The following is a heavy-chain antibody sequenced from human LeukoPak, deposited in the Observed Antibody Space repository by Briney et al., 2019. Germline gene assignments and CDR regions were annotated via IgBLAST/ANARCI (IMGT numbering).Heavy chain of an antibody. Sequence: QPGVSLRLSCAASGFTFSSYSMNWVRQAPGKGLEWVSYISSSSSTIYYADSVKGRFTISRDNAKNSLYLQMNSLRAEDTAVYYCARDLYDSSGYYPDAFDIWGQGTMVTVSS. V-gene: IGHV3-48*04. J-gene: IGHJ3*02. CDR2: ISSSSSTI. CDR3: ARDLYDSSGYYPDAFDI. CDR1: GFTFSSYS. D-gene: IGHD3-22*01.